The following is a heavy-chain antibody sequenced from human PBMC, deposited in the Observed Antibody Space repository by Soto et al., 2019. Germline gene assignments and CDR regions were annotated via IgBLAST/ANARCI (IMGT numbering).Heavy chain of an antibody. D-gene: IGHD3-10*01. CDR2: LDAGDTT. J-gene: IGHJ4*02. CDR1: GFTFSRHA. Sequence: EVQLLESGGNLVQPGGSLRLSCAASGFTFSRHAMSWVRQAPGEGLEWVSTLDAGDTTYYADSVKGRFTISRDNARNTLSLQMHSLRVEDPAVYYCTKDPMASSTHMGSFSDHWGQGTLVTVSS. V-gene: IGHV3-23*01. CDR3: TKDPMASSTHMGSFSDH.